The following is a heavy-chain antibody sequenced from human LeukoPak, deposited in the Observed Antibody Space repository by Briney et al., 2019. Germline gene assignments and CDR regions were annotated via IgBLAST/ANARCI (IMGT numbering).Heavy chain of an antibody. CDR2: ISAYNGNT. V-gene: IGHV1-18*04. CDR1: GYTFSSYY. CDR3: ARDLSGGYGMDV. D-gene: IGHD3-10*01. J-gene: IGHJ6*02. Sequence: ASVKVSCKASGYTFSSYYMHWVRQAPGQGLEWMGWISAYNGNTNYAQKLQGRVTMTTDTSTSTAYMELRSLRSDDTAVYYCARDLSGGYGMDVWGQGTTVTVSS.